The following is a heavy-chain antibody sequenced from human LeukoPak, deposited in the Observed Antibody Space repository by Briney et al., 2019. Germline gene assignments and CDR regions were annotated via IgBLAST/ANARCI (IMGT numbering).Heavy chain of an antibody. CDR2: ANHRGST. CDR3: ARFSAAPPHSFSFDN. J-gene: IGHJ4*02. CDR1: GYSINSGYF. Sequence: SETLSLTCTVSGYSINSGYFWVWVRQPPGKGLEWIGSANHRGSTHYNPSLQSRVTISVDTSNSQFSLKLISVTAADTAVFYCARFSAAPPHSFSFDNRGQGALVTVSS. V-gene: IGHV4-38-2*02. D-gene: IGHD2-15*01.